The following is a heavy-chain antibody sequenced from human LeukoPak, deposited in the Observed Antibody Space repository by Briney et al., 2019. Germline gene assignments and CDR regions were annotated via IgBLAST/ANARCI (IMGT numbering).Heavy chain of an antibody. Sequence: SETLSLTCTVSGDAITGYYWSWIRQPPGKGLEWIGYIYHSGSTNYNPSLKSRVTISADTSKDQFSLKLASVTAADTAVYYCANGDRSTWYYFDCWGQGTLVTVSS. CDR1: GDAITGYY. CDR2: IYHSGST. D-gene: IGHD6-13*01. J-gene: IGHJ4*02. V-gene: IGHV4-59*01. CDR3: ANGDRSTWYYFDC.